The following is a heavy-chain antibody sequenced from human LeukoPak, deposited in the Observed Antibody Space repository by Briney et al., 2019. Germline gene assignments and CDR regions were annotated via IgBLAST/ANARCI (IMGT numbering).Heavy chain of an antibody. V-gene: IGHV4-59*01. CDR1: GVSISSYY. Sequence: SETLSLTCTVSGVSISSYYWSWIRQPPGKGLEWIGYIYYSGSTNYNPSLKSRVTISVDTSKNQFSLKLSSVTAADTAVYYCARGVTMVRGTPPAFDIWGQGTMVTVSS. D-gene: IGHD3-10*01. CDR3: ARGVTMVRGTPPAFDI. CDR2: IYYSGST. J-gene: IGHJ3*02.